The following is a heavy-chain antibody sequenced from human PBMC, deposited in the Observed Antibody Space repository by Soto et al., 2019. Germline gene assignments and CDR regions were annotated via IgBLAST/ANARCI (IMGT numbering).Heavy chain of an antibody. CDR3: ARDPSHMGSTPIPVAFDI. J-gene: IGHJ3*02. V-gene: IGHV1-2*04. CDR2: INPNSGGT. Sequence: VKVSCKASGYTFTGYYMHWVRQAPGQGLEWMGWINPNSGGTNYAQKFQGWVTMTRDTSISTVYMELSRLRSDDTAVYYCARDPSHMGSTPIPVAFDIWGQGTMVTVSS. CDR1: GYTFTGYY. D-gene: IGHD1-26*01.